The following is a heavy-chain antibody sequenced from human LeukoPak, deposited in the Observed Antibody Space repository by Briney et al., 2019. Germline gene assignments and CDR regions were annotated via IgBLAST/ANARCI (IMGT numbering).Heavy chain of an antibody. Sequence: GGSLRLSCAASGFTFSNYGMHWVRQAPGKGLEWVAFIGFDGSHQVFADSVEGRFIISRDNSKNTLFLQMNSLRVEDTAVYYCANEVGPFDLWGQGTMVTISS. D-gene: IGHD1-26*01. V-gene: IGHV3-30*02. J-gene: IGHJ3*01. CDR1: GFTFSNYG. CDR2: IGFDGSHQ. CDR3: ANEVGPFDL.